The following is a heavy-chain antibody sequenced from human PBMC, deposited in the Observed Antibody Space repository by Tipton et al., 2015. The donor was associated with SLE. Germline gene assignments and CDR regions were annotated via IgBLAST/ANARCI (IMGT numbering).Heavy chain of an antibody. D-gene: IGHD3-10*01. CDR2: IYHSGSS. CDR3: ARDPHMVQGSNAFDI. V-gene: IGHV4-38-2*02. Sequence: TLSLTCAVSGYSISRGYYWGWLRQPPGKGLEWIGSIYHSGSSYYNPSLKSRVTISVDTSKNQFSLKLGSVTAADTAVYYCARDPHMVQGSNAFDIWGQGTMVTVSS. J-gene: IGHJ3*02. CDR1: GYSISRGYY.